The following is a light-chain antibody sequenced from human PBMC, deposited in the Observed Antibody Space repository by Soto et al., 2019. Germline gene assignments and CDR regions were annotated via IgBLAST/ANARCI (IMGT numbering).Light chain of an antibody. J-gene: IGKJ1*01. CDR1: RNIERW. V-gene: IGKV1-5*03. CDR3: QHYNSYSEA. CDR2: KAS. Sequence: DTRMTQSTSTLSASVGDTVTITCRASRNIERWLAWYQHKPGKPPKLLIYKASTLKSGVPSRFSGSGSGTEFTLTISSLQPDDFATYYCQHYNSYSEAFGQGTKVDIK.